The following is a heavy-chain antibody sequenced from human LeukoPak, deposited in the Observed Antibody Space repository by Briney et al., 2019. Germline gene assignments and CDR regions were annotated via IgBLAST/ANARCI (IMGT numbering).Heavy chain of an antibody. CDR3: AKDPGFKSYGYFFGY. CDR2: IRYDGSNK. V-gene: IGHV3-30*02. CDR1: GFTFTTYG. D-gene: IGHD5-18*01. J-gene: IGHJ4*02. Sequence: GGSLRLSCAASGFTFTTYGMHWVRQAPGKGLEWVAFIRYDGSNKYYADSVKGRFTISRDNSKNTVYLQMNSLRAEDTAVYYCAKDPGFKSYGYFFGYWGQGTLVTVSS.